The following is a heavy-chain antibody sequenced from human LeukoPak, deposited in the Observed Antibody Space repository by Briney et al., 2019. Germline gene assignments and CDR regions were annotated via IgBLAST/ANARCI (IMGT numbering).Heavy chain of an antibody. V-gene: IGHV3-7*01. D-gene: IGHD2-8*01. CDR1: RCIFSNYW. J-gene: IGHJ6*03. Sequence: GSLRLSCATSRCIFSNYWMSWVRQAPWKGLEWVADIIQDGSETYYVDSVKGRFTISRDDAKNSLYLQMNSLRAEDTAVYYCAKDRCSNGVGCYYYYMDVWGKGTTVTISS. CDR3: AKDRCSNGVGCYYYYMDV. CDR2: IIQDGSET.